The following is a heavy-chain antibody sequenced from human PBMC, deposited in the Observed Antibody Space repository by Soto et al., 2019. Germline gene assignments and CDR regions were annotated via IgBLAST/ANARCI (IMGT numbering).Heavy chain of an antibody. CDR2: ISYDGSNK. V-gene: IGHV3-30*18. D-gene: IGHD2-15*01. CDR1: GFTFSSYG. Sequence: GGSLRLSCAASGFTFSSYGVHWVRQAPGKGLEWVAVISYDGSNKYYADSVKGRFTISRDNSKNTLYLQMNSLRAEDTAVYYCAKDSGYCSGGSCYSWYFDYWGQGTLVTVSS. CDR3: AKDSGYCSGGSCYSWYFDY. J-gene: IGHJ4*02.